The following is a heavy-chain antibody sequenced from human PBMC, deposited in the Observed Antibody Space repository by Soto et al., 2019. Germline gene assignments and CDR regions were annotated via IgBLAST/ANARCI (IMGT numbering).Heavy chain of an antibody. J-gene: IGHJ4*02. CDR3: ARDRGDYVWGLYYFDY. D-gene: IGHD3-16*01. CDR2: ISAYNGNT. Sequence: ASVKVSCKASGYTFTSYGISWVRQAPGQGLEWMGWISAYNGNTNYAQKLQGRVTMTTDTSTSTAYMELRSLRSDDTAVYYCARDRGDYVWGLYYFDYWGQGTLVTVSS. CDR1: GYTFTSYG. V-gene: IGHV1-18*01.